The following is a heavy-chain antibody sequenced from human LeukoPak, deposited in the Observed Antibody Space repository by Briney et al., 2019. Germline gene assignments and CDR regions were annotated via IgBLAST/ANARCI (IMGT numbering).Heavy chain of an antibody. CDR1: GDSISIYH. Sequence: SETLSLTCSVSGDSISIYHWNWIRKPPGKGLEWIGYMQSTGNSNYNPSLKSRVSMSVETSKNRIVLNLSSVTAADTAVYYCARDKRHSYGRYFDHWGQGLLVTVSS. J-gene: IGHJ4*02. CDR3: ARDKRHSYGRYFDH. D-gene: IGHD5-18*01. CDR2: MQSTGNS. V-gene: IGHV4-59*01.